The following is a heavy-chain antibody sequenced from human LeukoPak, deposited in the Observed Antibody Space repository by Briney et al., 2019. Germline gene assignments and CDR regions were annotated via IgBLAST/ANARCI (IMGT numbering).Heavy chain of an antibody. Sequence: VQPGGSLRLSCAASGFTFSSYEMNWVRQAPGKGLEWVSYISSSGRTIYYADSVKGRFTISRDNSKNTVYLQMNSLRAEDTAVYYCAKDRYGSGWYSDFDYWGQGTLVTVSS. CDR1: GFTFSSYE. V-gene: IGHV3-48*03. D-gene: IGHD6-19*01. CDR3: AKDRYGSGWYSDFDY. CDR2: ISSSGRTI. J-gene: IGHJ4*02.